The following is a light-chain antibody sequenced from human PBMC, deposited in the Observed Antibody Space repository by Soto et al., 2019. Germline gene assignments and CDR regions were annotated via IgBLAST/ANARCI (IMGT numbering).Light chain of an antibody. V-gene: IGKV1-5*03. J-gene: IGKJ1*01. CDR2: KAS. CDR1: QSISSW. CDR3: QEYETFSPWT. Sequence: DIQMTQSPSTLSASVGDRVSITCRASQSISSWLAWYQQKPGKAPKLLIYKASSLESGVPSRFSGSGSGTEFTLAISSLEPDDFATYYCQEYETFSPWTFGQGTKVDI.